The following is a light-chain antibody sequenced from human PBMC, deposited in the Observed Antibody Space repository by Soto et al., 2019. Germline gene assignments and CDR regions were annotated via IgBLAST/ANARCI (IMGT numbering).Light chain of an antibody. CDR1: KLGDKY. CDR3: QAWDSSTLYV. Sequence: SYELTQPPSVSVSPGQTASITCSGDKLGDKYACWYQQKPGQSPVLVIYQDSKRPSGIPERFSGSNSGNTATLTIGGTQAMDEADDYCQAWDSSTLYVFGTGTKVAVL. J-gene: IGLJ1*01. CDR2: QDS. V-gene: IGLV3-1*01.